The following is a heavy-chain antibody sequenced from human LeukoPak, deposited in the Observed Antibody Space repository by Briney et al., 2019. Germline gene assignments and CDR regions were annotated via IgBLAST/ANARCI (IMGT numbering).Heavy chain of an antibody. J-gene: IGHJ6*03. Sequence: GGSLTLSCEDSGFTFRSYEMNWVRQAPGKGLEWIAYLSSSGSAFSYADSVKGRFTIARDNAKNSVYLEMNSLRADDTAVYYCAKEDIVVVPAAIREYYYYYMDVWGKGTTVTISS. CDR2: LSSSGSAF. D-gene: IGHD2-2*01. V-gene: IGHV3-48*03. CDR3: AKEDIVVVPAAIREYYYYYMDV. CDR1: GFTFRSYE.